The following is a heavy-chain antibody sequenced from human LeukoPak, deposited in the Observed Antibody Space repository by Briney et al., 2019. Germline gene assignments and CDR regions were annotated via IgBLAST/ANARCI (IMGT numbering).Heavy chain of an antibody. D-gene: IGHD5-18*01. CDR2: IIPIFGTA. CDR1: GYTFNSYG. J-gene: IGHJ4*02. CDR3: ARGPGYSYASDY. V-gene: IGHV1-69*13. Sequence: SVKVSCKAYGYTFNSYGISWVRQAPGQGLEWMGGIIPIFGTANYAQKFQGRVTITADESTSTAYMELSSLRSEDTAVYYCARGPGYSYASDYWGQGTLVTVSS.